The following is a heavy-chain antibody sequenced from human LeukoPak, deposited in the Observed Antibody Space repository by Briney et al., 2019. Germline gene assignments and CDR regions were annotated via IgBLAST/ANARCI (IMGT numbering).Heavy chain of an antibody. V-gene: IGHV4-34*01. J-gene: IGHJ5*02. Sequence: PSETLSLTCAVYGGSFSGYYWSWIRQPPGKGLEWIGEINHSGSTNYNPSLKSRVTISVDTSKNQFSLKLSSVTAADTAVYYCARDRYYYDSSGYRFDPWGQGTLVTVSS. CDR3: ARDRYYYDSSGYRFDP. D-gene: IGHD3-22*01. CDR2: INHSGST. CDR1: GGSFSGYY.